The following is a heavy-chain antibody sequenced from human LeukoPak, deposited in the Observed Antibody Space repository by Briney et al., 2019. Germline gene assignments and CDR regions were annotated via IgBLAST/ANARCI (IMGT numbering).Heavy chain of an antibody. CDR1: GGTFSSYA. CDR3: AREMNMVRGVIRPGWFDP. Sequence: GASVKVSCKASGGTFSSYAISWVRQAPGQGLEWMGWISADNGNTDYAQRFQGRVTMTTDTSTSTAYMELRSLRSDGTAVYYCAREMNMVRGVIRPGWFDPWGQGTLVTVSS. D-gene: IGHD3-10*01. V-gene: IGHV1-18*01. CDR2: ISADNGNT. J-gene: IGHJ5*02.